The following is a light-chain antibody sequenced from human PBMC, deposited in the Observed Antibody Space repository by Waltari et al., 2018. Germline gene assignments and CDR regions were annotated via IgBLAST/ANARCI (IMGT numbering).Light chain of an antibody. CDR3: YQHSSGWWR. CDR1: QSVSSY. V-gene: IGKV3-11*01. CDR2: SAS. J-gene: IGKJ1*01. Sequence: VILTQSPATLSLSPGERATLSCRASQSVSSYLAWYQQKPGQAPRLLIHSASSRATGIPNGFRGSGSGTEFTLTISGLGPEDVGVYHGYQHSSGWWRFGQGTKVEIK.